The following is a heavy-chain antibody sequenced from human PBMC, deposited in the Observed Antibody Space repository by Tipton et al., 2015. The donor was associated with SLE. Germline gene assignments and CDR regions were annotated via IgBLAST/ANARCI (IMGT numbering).Heavy chain of an antibody. J-gene: IGHJ4*02. CDR3: AREASWLDY. Sequence: TLSLTCTVSGGSISSGSYYWSWIRQPAGKGLEWIGRIYTSGSTNYNPSLKSRVTISVDTSKNQFSLKLTSLTAADTAVYYCAREASWLDYWGQGTLVTVSS. CDR2: IYTSGST. D-gene: IGHD2-21*01. V-gene: IGHV4-61*02. CDR1: GGSISSGSYY.